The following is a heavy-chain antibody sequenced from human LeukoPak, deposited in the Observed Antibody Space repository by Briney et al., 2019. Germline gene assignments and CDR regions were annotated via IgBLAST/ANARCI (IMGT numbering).Heavy chain of an antibody. J-gene: IGHJ4*02. D-gene: IGHD5-24*01. V-gene: IGHV1-69*13. CDR2: IIPIFDTA. CDR1: GGTFSSYA. Sequence: SVKVSCKASGGTFSSYAISWVRQAPGQGLEWMGGIIPIFDTANYAQKFQGRVTITADESTSTAYMELSSLRSEDTAVYYCARGPWDGCIIRGTFDYWGQGTLVTVSS. CDR3: ARGPWDGCIIRGTFDY.